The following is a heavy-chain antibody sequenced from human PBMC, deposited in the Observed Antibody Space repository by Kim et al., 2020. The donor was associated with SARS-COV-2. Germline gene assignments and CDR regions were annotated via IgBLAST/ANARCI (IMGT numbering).Heavy chain of an antibody. D-gene: IGHD3-10*01. CDR3: AKDRGGTRSSMVRGVIIPPHFDY. V-gene: IGHV3-30*18. J-gene: IGHJ4*02. CDR1: GFTFSSYG. Sequence: GGSLRLSCAASGFTFSSYGMHWVRQAPGKGLEWVAVISYDGSNKYYADSVKGRFTISRDNSKNTLYLQMNSLRAEDTAVYYCAKDRGGTRSSMVRGVIIPPHFDYWGQGTLVTVSS. CDR2: ISYDGSNK.